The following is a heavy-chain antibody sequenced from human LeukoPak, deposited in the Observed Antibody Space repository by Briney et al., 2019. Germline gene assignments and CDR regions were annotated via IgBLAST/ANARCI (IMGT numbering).Heavy chain of an antibody. V-gene: IGHV4-59*08. J-gene: IGHJ3*01. CDR1: RGSISRYY. Sequence: SETLSLTCTVSRGSISRYYWSWIRRPPGKGLEWIGYIFHSGSTKYSPSLKSRVTLSLDTSKKQFSLKLTSVTATDTAVYFCARHEGHCTGGNCYSNAFDVWGQGTMVTVS. CDR3: ARHEGHCTGGNCYSNAFDV. CDR2: IFHSGST. D-gene: IGHD2-15*01.